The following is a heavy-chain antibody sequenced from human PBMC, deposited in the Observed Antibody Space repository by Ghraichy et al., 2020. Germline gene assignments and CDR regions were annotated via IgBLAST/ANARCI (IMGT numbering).Heavy chain of an antibody. V-gene: IGHV3-23*01. CDR1: GFTFSNFA. CDR3: AKVSGGSGYAELPIDH. D-gene: IGHD5-12*01. Sequence: GGSLRLSCTASGFTFSNFAMNWVRQAPGKGLEWVSGVTGGGGTTSYAVSVKGRFTIARDNSKNTLYLQMSNLRAEDTAVYYCAKVSGGSGYAELPIDHWGQGTLVTVSS. J-gene: IGHJ4*02. CDR2: VTGGGGTT.